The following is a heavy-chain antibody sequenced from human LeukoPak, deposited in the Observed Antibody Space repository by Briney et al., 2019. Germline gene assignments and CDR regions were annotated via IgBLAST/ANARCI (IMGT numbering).Heavy chain of an antibody. CDR3: VRGRYYASGSTPFDY. V-gene: IGHV4-38-2*02. CDR2: IYHSGST. CDR1: GYSISSGYY. J-gene: IGHJ4*02. D-gene: IGHD3-10*01. Sequence: SETLSLTCTVSGYSISSGYYWGWIRQPPGKGMECIASIYHSGSTYYNPSLKSRVTISVDTSKNHFSLKLSSVTAADTAVYYCVRGRYYASGSTPFDYWGQGTLVTVSS.